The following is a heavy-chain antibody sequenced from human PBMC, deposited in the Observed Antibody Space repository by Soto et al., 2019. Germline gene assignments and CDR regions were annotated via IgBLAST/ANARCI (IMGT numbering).Heavy chain of an antibody. Sequence: GESLKISCKGSGYSFTSCWIGWVRQMPGKGLEWMGIIYPGDSDTRYSPSFQGQVTISADKSICTAYLQWSSLKASDTAMYYCARHGGYCSSTSCYAEITYYYYGMDVWGQGTTVTVSS. CDR1: GYSFTSCW. V-gene: IGHV5-51*01. CDR3: ARHGGYCSSTSCYAEITYYYYGMDV. CDR2: IYPGDSDT. D-gene: IGHD2-2*01. J-gene: IGHJ6*02.